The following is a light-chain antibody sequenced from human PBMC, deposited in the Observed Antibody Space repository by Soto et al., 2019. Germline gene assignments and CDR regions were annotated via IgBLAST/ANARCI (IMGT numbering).Light chain of an antibody. CDR2: RNN. Sequence: QSVLTQPPSASGTPGQRVTISCSGSSSNIGSNYVYWYQQLPGTAPKLLIYRNNQRPSGVPDRFSGSKSGTSASLAISGLRSEDEADYCCAAWDDSLSGLWVFGGGTKVTVL. CDR3: AAWDDSLSGLWV. J-gene: IGLJ3*02. V-gene: IGLV1-47*01. CDR1: SSNIGSNY.